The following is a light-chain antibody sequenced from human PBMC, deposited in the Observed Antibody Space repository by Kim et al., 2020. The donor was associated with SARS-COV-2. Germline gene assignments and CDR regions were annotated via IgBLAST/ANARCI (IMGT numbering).Light chain of an antibody. J-gene: IGKJ1*01. CDR3: QQYYNWPRT. CDR2: GAS. CDR1: WIVLTS. Sequence: VSHGEIAPLSCRASWIVLTSLAWYQQKPCQAPRLLIYGASTRATGIPASFSGSGSGTEFTLTISSLQSEDFVIYYCQQYYNWPRTFGQGTKVEIK. V-gene: IGKV3-15*01.